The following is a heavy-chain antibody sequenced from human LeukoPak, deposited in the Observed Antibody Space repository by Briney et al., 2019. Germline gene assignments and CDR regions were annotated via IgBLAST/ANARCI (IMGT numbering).Heavy chain of an antibody. D-gene: IGHD3/OR15-3a*01. CDR2: IKQDGSDK. CDR3: ARDSGTGWNY. V-gene: IGHV3-7*01. J-gene: IGHJ4*02. Sequence: GRSLRLSCAASGFTFSSYWMTWVRQAPGKGLEWVASIKQDGSDKYYVDSVKGRFTISRDNAKNSVYLQMNSLRVEDTAVFYCARDSGTGWNYWGQGTLVTVSS. CDR1: GFTFSSYW.